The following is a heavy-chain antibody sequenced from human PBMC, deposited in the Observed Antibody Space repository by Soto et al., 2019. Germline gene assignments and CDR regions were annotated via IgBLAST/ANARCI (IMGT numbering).Heavy chain of an antibody. Sequence: PSETLSLTCTVSGGSISSYYWSWIRQPPGKGLEWIGYIYYSGSTNYNPSLKSRVTKSVDTSKNQFSLKLSSVTAADTAVYYCARAPVPLYSSSWYYFDYWGQGTRVTVSS. D-gene: IGHD6-13*01. CDR1: GGSISSYY. CDR3: ARAPVPLYSSSWYYFDY. J-gene: IGHJ4*02. V-gene: IGHV4-59*01. CDR2: IYYSGST.